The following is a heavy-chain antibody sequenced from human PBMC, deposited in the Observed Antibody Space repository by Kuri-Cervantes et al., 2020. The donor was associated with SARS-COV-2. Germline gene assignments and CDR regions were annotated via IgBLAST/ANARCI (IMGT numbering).Heavy chain of an antibody. J-gene: IGHJ1*01. CDR1: ACTVTIFY. Sequence: SVKVSCKASACTVTIFYVQWVRQAPGQGLEWMGGIIPSFGTTKYARKFQGRVTITADESTSTAYMELSSLRYEDTAVYYCTREGHSSGWDAEYFHHWGQGTLVTVSS. CDR2: IIPSFGTT. V-gene: IGHV1-69*13. CDR3: TREGHSSGWDAEYFHH. D-gene: IGHD6-19*01.